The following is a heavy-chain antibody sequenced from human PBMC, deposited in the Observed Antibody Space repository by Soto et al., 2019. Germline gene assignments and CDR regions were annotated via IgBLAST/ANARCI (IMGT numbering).Heavy chain of an antibody. V-gene: IGHV2-5*02. J-gene: IGHJ4*02. CDR2: IYWDDDR. D-gene: IGHD3-3*01. Sequence: QITLNESGPTVVRPTETLTLTCRFSGFSLTTSGAGVGWIRQSPGKAPEWLALIYWDDDRRYSASLKSRLTITKDTSKIQVVLTVSDLDPTDTATYYCAHRVLRTVFGLVTPTAICFDFWGQGTPVAVSS. CDR3: AHRVLRTVFGLVTPTAICFDF. CDR1: GFSLTTSGAG.